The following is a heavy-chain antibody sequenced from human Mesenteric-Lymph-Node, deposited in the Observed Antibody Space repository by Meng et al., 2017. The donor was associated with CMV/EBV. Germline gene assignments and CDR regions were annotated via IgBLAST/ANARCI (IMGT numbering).Heavy chain of an antibody. V-gene: IGHV3-74*01. Sequence: LRLSCAAAGFTFSSYWMHWVRQAPGKGLVWVSRINGDGSSTTYADSVKGRFTISRDNAKNTLYLQMNSLRTEDTAVYYCARYSGYVYWGQGTLVTVSS. CDR2: INGDGSST. CDR3: ARYSGYVY. CDR1: GFTFSSYW. D-gene: IGHD5-12*01. J-gene: IGHJ4*02.